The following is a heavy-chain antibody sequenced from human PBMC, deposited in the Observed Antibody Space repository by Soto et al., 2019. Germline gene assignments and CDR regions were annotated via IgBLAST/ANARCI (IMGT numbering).Heavy chain of an antibody. CDR2: IYPGDSET. CDR3: AICGTNDHACDY. J-gene: IGHJ4*02. V-gene: IGHV5-51*01. D-gene: IGHD2-8*01. CDR1: GYTFSTYW. Sequence: GESLKISCKGSGYTFSTYWIAWVRQMSGKGLEWMGIIYPGDSETRYSPSFDGQVTISVDKSLTTAYLQWASLRASDTAMYYCAICGTNDHACDYWGQGTLVTVSS.